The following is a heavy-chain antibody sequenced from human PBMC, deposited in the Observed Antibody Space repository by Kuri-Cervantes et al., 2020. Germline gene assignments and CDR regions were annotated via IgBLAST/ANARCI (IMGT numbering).Heavy chain of an antibody. Sequence: SETLSLTCTVSGGPVSSAGYYWSWIRQPPGKGLEWIGYIYYSGSTNYNPSLKSRVTISVDTSKNQFSLKLSSVTAADTAVYYCARRAVRGGMDVWGQGTTVTVSS. CDR2: IYYSGST. CDR1: GGPVSSAGYY. CDR3: ARRAVRGGMDV. V-gene: IGHV4-61*08. D-gene: IGHD3-10*01. J-gene: IGHJ6*02.